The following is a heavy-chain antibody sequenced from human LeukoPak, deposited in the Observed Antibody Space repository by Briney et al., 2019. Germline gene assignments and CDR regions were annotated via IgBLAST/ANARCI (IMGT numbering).Heavy chain of an antibody. CDR1: GGTFSSYT. J-gene: IGHJ4*02. CDR3: ARQDSSGYYYDY. CDR2: IIPILGIA. Sequence: SVKVSCKASGGTFSSYTISWVRQAPGQGLEWMGRIIPILGIANYAQKFQGRVTITADKSTSTAYMELSSLRSEDTAVYYCARQDSSGYYYDYWGQGTLVTVSS. D-gene: IGHD3-22*01. V-gene: IGHV1-69*02.